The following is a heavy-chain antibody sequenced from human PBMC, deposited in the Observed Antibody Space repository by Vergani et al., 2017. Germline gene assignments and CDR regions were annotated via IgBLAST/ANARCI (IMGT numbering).Heavy chain of an antibody. J-gene: IGHJ4*02. V-gene: IGHV1-18*04. CDR1: GYTFFNYG. D-gene: IGHD3-10*01. CDR3: ARDGTYYDGSGSFYLFDY. CDR2: IRADTGDT. Sequence: QVQLVQSGPEVKRPGASVKVSCKTSGYTFFNYGVNWIRRAPGQGFEWLGWIRADTGDTKYSERLQDRVTLTTDSSTNTAYMELRSLKSDDTAVYYGARDGTYYDGSGSFYLFDYWGQGTLVTVSS.